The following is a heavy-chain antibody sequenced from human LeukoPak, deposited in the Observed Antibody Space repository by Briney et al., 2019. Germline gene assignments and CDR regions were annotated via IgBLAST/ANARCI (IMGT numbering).Heavy chain of an antibody. Sequence: PSETLSLTCTVSGGSISSYYWSWIRQPPGKGLEWVGYIYYSGSTNYNPSLKSRVIISVDTSKNQFSLKLSSVTAADTAVYYCARARYYDSSGPHKYYFDYWGQGTLVTVSS. D-gene: IGHD3-22*01. CDR1: GGSISSYY. V-gene: IGHV4-59*01. CDR2: IYYSGST. J-gene: IGHJ4*02. CDR3: ARARYYDSSGPHKYYFDY.